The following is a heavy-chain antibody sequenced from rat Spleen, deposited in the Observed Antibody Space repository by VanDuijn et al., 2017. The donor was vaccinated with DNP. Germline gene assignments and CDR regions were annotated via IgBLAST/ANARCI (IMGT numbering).Heavy chain of an antibody. D-gene: IGHD1-7*01. Sequence: EVQLMESGGGLVQPGRPMRLSCAASGFTFSNYYMAWVRQGPTKGLEWVASISTGGDYTFYRDSVKGRFTISRDNAKGTLYLQMDSLGSEETATYYCATQYYGYPFDYWGQGVMVTVSS. CDR1: GFTFSNYY. J-gene: IGHJ2*01. V-gene: IGHV5-25*01. CDR2: ISTGGDYT. CDR3: ATQYYGYPFDY.